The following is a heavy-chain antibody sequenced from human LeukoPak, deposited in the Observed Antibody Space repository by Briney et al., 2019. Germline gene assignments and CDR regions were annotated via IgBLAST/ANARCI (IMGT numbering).Heavy chain of an antibody. CDR2: IRSKAYGGTT. CDR3: TRDTRGVHYGTYYYYYYYMDV. CDR1: GFTFSDYY. V-gene: IGHV3-49*03. D-gene: IGHD3-16*01. J-gene: IGHJ6*03. Sequence: SLRLSCAASGFTFSDYYMSWIRQAPGKGLEWVGFIRSKAYGGTTEYAASVKGRFTISRDDSKSIAYLQMNSLKTEDTAVYYCTRDTRGVHYGTYYYYYYYMDVWGKGTTVTISS.